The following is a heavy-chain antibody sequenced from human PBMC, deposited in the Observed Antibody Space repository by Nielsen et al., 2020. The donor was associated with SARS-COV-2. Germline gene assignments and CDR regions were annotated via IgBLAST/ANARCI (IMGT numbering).Heavy chain of an antibody. V-gene: IGHV5-51*06. CDR2: IYPGDSDT. CDR1: GYKFTDNW. CDR3: ARYDDWFDP. Sequence: GESLKISCKASGYKFTDNWIGWVRQMPGKGLEWMGIIYPGDSDTRYSPSFQGRVTMSVDTSTDTAYLEWRSLKASDTATYYCARYDDWFDPWGQGTLVTVTS. J-gene: IGHJ5*02. D-gene: IGHD1-1*01.